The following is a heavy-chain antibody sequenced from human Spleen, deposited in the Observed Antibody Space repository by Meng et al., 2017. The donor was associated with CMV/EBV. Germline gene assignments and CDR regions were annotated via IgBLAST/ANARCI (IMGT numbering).Heavy chain of an antibody. D-gene: IGHD4-17*01. CDR1: RVTFSSSA. J-gene: IGHJ4*02. V-gene: IGHV3-23*01. Sequence: SRVTFSSSAMTWVRWVRQAPGRGLEWVSTISGSGGYTYYADSVKARFTISRDNSKKMLYLQMNSLRAEDTAVYYCAKGSHYGLNFDYWGQGTLVTVSS. CDR2: ISGSGGYT. CDR3: AKGSHYGLNFDY.